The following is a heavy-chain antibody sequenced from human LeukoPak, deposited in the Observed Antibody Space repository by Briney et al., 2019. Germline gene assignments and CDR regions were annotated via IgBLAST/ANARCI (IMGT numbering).Heavy chain of an antibody. D-gene: IGHD2-21*01. V-gene: IGHV3-23*01. CDR1: GFTFSRNG. CDR3: AKAPVTSCRGAYCYPFDS. CDR2: ISGSGGNT. Sequence: GGSLRLSCAASGFTFSRNGMTWVRQAPGKGLEWVSAISGSGGNTYHADSVRGRFTISRDNSKNTLYLQMNSLRAEDAAVYFCAKAPVTSCRGAYCYPFDSWGQGTLVTVSS. J-gene: IGHJ4*02.